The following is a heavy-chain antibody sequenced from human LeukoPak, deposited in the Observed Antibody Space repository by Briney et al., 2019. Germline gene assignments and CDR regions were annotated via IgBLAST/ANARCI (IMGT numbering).Heavy chain of an antibody. CDR3: ARNYYYYSNMDV. Sequence: SETLSLTCTVSGGSISSYYWSWIRQPPGKGLEWIGYIYYSGSTNYNPSLKSRVTISVDTSKNQFSLKLSSVTAADTAVYYCARNYYYYSNMDVWGQGTTVTVSS. CDR1: GGSISSYY. V-gene: IGHV4-59*08. CDR2: IYYSGST. J-gene: IGHJ6*02.